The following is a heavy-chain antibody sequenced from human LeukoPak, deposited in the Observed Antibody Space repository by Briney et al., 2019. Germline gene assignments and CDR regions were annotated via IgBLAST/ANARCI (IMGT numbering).Heavy chain of an antibody. CDR3: VRQFAS. V-gene: IGHV3-48*01. J-gene: IGHJ4*02. CDR2: VSGSGSTV. Sequence: GGSLRLSCAASGFTFSSYSMNWVRQLPGKRLEWVAYVSGSGSTVYYADSVKGRFTISRDNGKSSLYLQMNSLRVEDTALYYCVRQFASWGQGTLVTVSS. CDR1: GFTFSSYS.